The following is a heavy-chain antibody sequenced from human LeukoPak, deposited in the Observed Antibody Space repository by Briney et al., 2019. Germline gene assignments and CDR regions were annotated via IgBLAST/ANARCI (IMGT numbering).Heavy chain of an antibody. CDR2: IYYSGST. Sequence: SETLSLTCVVSGYSISSGYYWSWIRQPPGKGLEWIGYIYYSGSTNYNPSLKSRVTISVDTSKNQFSLKLSSVTAADTAVYYCARVYCSSTSCQQELIWYFDLWGRGTLVTVSS. J-gene: IGHJ2*01. CDR1: GYSISSGYY. CDR3: ARVYCSSTSCQQELIWYFDL. V-gene: IGHV4-61*01. D-gene: IGHD2-2*01.